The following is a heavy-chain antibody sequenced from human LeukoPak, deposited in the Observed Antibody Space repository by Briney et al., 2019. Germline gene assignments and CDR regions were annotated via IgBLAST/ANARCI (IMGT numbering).Heavy chain of an antibody. CDR2: ISYDGSHK. CDR3: AREGCSSTSCYEEDPDYYYYYGMDV. CDR1: GFTFSSYA. V-gene: IGHV3-30*04. J-gene: IGHJ6*04. D-gene: IGHD2-2*01. Sequence: GRSLRLSCAASGFTFSSYAMHWVRQAPGKGLEWVAVISYDGSHKNYADSVKGRFTISRDNSKKTVYLQMNSLRPEDTAVYYCAREGCSSTSCYEEDPDYYYYYGMDVWGKGATVTVSS.